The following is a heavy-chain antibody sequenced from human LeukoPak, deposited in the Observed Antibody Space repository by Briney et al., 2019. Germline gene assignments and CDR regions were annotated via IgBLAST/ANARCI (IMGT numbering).Heavy chain of an antibody. CDR3: ARDWGGYYDILTGYYYYGMDV. V-gene: IGHV4-59*01. CDR2: IYYSGST. D-gene: IGHD3-9*01. J-gene: IGHJ6*02. CDR1: GGSISSYY. Sequence: PSETLSLTCTVSGGSISSYYWSWIRQPPGKGLEWIGYIYYSGSTNYNPSLKSRVTISVDTSKNQFSLKLSSVTAADTAVYYCARDWGGYYDILTGYYYYGMDVWGQGTTVTVSS.